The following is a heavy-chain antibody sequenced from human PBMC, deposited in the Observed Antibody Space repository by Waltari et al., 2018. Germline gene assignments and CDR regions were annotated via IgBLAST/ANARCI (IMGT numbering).Heavy chain of an antibody. CDR1: GGSISSGNYY. V-gene: IGHV4-61*02. Sequence: QVQLQESGPGLVKPSQTLSLTCTVSGGSISSGNYYWSWIRQPAGKGLEWIGRIYSRGGTNYNPSLKSRVTISVDTSKKQFSLKLTSVTAADTAVYYCARDHSSSWYGWFDPWGQGTLVTVSS. CDR2: IYSRGGT. D-gene: IGHD6-13*01. CDR3: ARDHSSSWYGWFDP. J-gene: IGHJ5*02.